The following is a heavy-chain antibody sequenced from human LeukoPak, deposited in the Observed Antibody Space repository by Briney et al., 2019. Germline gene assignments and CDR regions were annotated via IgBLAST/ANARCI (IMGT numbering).Heavy chain of an antibody. CDR1: GYTLTELS. D-gene: IGHD6-6*01. CDR3: ARGGVAARPFDY. V-gene: IGHV1-18*01. J-gene: IGHJ4*02. CDR2: ISAYNGNT. Sequence: GASVKVSCKVSGYTLTELSMHWVRQAPGKGLEWMGWISAYNGNTNYAQKLQGRVTMTTDTSTSTAYMELRSLRSDDTAVYYCARGGVAARPFDYWGQGTLVTVSS.